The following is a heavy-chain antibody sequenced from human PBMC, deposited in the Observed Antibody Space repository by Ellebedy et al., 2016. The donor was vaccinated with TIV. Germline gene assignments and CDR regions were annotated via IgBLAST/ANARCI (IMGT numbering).Heavy chain of an antibody. D-gene: IGHD4-23*01. J-gene: IGHJ4*02. CDR3: ASLYGVNSLGFDF. V-gene: IGHV1-2*02. CDR1: GYTFTGYY. CDR2: INANSGGT. Sequence: ASVKVSXKASGYTFTGYYMYWVRQAPGQGLEWMGWINANSGGTKYAQKFQGRVTMTRDTSISTAYMELSSLRSDDTAVYYCASLYGVNSLGFDFWGQGTLVTVSS.